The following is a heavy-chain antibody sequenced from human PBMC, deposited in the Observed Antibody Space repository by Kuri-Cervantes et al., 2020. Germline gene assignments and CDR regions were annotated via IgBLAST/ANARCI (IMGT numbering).Heavy chain of an antibody. CDR1: GFIFSDYG. CDR2: ISYGGNRK. Sequence: GESLKISCAASGFIFSDYGMHWVRQAPGKGLEWVASISYGGNRKDYGDSVKGRFTLSRDNHKNTLDLQMDSLRTEDTAVYYCAKEASVDFDSWGQGTPVTVSS. J-gene: IGHJ4*02. CDR3: AKEASVDFDS. V-gene: IGHV3-30*02.